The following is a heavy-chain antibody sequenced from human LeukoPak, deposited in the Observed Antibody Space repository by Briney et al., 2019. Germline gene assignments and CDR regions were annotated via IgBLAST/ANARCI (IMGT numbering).Heavy chain of an antibody. CDR3: ARWYSSGWAFDC. V-gene: IGHV4-34*01. Sequence: SETLSLTCAVYGGSFSGYYWSWIRQPPGKGLEWIGEINHSGSTKYNPSLKSRVTISVDTSKNQFSLKLSSVTAADTAVYYCARWYSSGWAFDCWGQGTLVAVSS. CDR2: INHSGST. D-gene: IGHD6-19*01. CDR1: GGSFSGYY. J-gene: IGHJ4*02.